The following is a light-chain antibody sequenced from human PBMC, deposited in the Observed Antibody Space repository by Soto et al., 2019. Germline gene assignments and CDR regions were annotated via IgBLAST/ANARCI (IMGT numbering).Light chain of an antibody. Sequence: EIVLTQSPGTLSLSPGERATLSCRASQSVSSSYLAWYQQKPGQAPRPLIYGASSRAIGIPARFSGSGSGKDFTINISRLEPEDFAVYYCQQYGSSPWTFGQGTKVEIK. CDR3: QQYGSSPWT. CDR2: GAS. V-gene: IGKV3-20*01. J-gene: IGKJ1*01. CDR1: QSVSSSY.